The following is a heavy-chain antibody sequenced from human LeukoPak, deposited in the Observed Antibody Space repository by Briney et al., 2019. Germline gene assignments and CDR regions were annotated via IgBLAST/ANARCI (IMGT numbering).Heavy chain of an antibody. D-gene: IGHD1-26*01. CDR2: IYHSGST. V-gene: IGHV4-39*07. CDR3: ARVFSSSGSYPDWFDP. Sequence: PSETLSLTCTVSGGSISSGSYYWGWIRQPPGKGLEWIGSIYHSGSTYYNPSLKSRVTISVDTSKNQFSLKLSSVIAADTAVYYCARVFSSSGSYPDWFDPWGQGTLVTVSS. CDR1: GGSISSGSYY. J-gene: IGHJ5*02.